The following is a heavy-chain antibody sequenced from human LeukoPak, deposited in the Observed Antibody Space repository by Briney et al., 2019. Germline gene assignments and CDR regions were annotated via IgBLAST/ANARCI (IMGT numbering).Heavy chain of an antibody. CDR1: GYTFTSYD. Sequence: ASVKVSCKASGYTFTSYDINWVRQATGQGLEWMGWMNPNSGNTGYAQKFQGRVTMTRNTSISTAYMELSSLRSEDTAVYYCARVYYDSSGYSDKYGDAFDIWGQGTMVTVSS. CDR2: MNPNSGNT. J-gene: IGHJ3*02. D-gene: IGHD3-22*01. V-gene: IGHV1-8*01. CDR3: ARVYYDSSGYSDKYGDAFDI.